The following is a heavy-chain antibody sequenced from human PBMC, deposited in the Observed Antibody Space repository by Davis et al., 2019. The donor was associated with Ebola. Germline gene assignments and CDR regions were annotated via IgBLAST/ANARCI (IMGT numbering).Heavy chain of an antibody. CDR2: INPHNGNT. CDR3: ARDIAVAASDY. V-gene: IGHV1-18*04. CDR1: GYTFTNYG. J-gene: IGHJ4*02. Sequence: ASVKVSCKASGYTFTNYGITWVRQAPGQGLEWMGWINPHNGNTNYAQKLQGRVTMTTDTSTSTAYMELRSLRSDDTAVYYCARDIAVAASDYWGQGTLVTVSS. D-gene: IGHD6-19*01.